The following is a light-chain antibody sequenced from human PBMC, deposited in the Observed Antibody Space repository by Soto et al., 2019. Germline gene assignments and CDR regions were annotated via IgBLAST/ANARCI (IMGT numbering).Light chain of an antibody. V-gene: IGKV3-15*01. CDR2: GAS. CDR3: QQYNNWPPDRT. CDR1: QSVSSN. J-gene: IGKJ1*01. Sequence: EIVMTKAPATLSVSPGGRATLSCRASQSVSSNLAWYQQKPGQAPRLLIYGASTRATGIPARFSGSGSGTEFTLTISSLQSEDFAIYFCQQYNNWPPDRTFGQGTKVEIK.